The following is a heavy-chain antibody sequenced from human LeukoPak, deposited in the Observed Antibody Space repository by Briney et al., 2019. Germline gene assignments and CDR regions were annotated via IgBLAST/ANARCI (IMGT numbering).Heavy chain of an antibody. CDR3: TRDPRVLDY. V-gene: IGHV3-11*04. CDR1: GFTFSDYN. CDR2: ISRSGSTK. J-gene: IGHJ4*02. Sequence: PGGSLRLSCAASGFTFSDYNMRWIRQAPGKGLEWVSSISRSGSTKYYADSVKGRFTMSRDNAKNSLYLQMNSLRTEDTAVYYCTRDPRVLDYWGQGTLVTVSS. D-gene: IGHD3-10*01.